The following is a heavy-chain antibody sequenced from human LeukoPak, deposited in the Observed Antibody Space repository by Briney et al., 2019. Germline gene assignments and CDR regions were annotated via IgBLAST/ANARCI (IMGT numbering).Heavy chain of an antibody. CDR3: ATDSSSSGEHDLRY. V-gene: IGHV3-30*03. J-gene: IGHJ4*02. CDR1: GFTFSSYG. D-gene: IGHD6-6*01. Sequence: GGSLILSCAASGFTFSSYGMHWVRRAPGKGLEWVAVISYDGSNKYYADSVRGRFTISRDNSKNTLYLQMNSLRAEDTAVYYCATDSSSSGEHDLRYWGQGTLVTVSS. CDR2: ISYDGSNK.